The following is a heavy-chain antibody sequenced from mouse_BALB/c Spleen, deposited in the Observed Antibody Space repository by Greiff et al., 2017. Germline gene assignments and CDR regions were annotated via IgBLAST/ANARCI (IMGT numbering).Heavy chain of an antibody. V-gene: IGHV1S127*01. CDR3: TRLYYYGSSYDYYAMDY. D-gene: IGHD1-1*01. Sequence: VQLQQSGAELVKPGASVKMSCKASGYTFTSYWMHWVKQRPGQGLEWIGVIDPSDSYTSYNQKFKGKATLTVDTSSSTAYMQLSSLTSEDSAVYYCTRLYYYGSSYDYYAMDYWGQGTSVTVSS. CDR1: GYTFTSYW. J-gene: IGHJ4*01. CDR2: IDPSDSYT.